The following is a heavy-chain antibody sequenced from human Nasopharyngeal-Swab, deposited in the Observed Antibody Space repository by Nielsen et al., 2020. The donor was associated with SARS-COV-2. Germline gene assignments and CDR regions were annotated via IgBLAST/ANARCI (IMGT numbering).Heavy chain of an antibody. D-gene: IGHD3-3*01. J-gene: IGHJ4*02. CDR1: GFTFSSYS. V-gene: IGHV3-21*01. CDR2: ISSSSSYI. Sequence: GESLKISCAASGFTFSSYSMNWVRQAPGKGLEWVSSISSSSSYIYYADSVKGRFTISRDNAKNSLYLKMNSLRAEDTAVYYCASAYYDFWSGDEYYFDYWGQGTLVTVSS. CDR3: ASAYYDFWSGDEYYFDY.